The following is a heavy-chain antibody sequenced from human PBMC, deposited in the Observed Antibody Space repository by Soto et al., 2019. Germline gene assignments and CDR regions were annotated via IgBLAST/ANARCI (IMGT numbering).Heavy chain of an antibody. D-gene: IGHD2-2*01. CDR2: IDPSDSNT. V-gene: IGHV5-10-1*01. Sequence: GESLKISCKGSGYSFSTYWISWVRQMPGKGLEWMGRIDPSDSNTNYSPSFQGHVTISADKSVSTAYLQWSSLKASDTAMHYRAIIPAVYYYYGMDVWGQGTTVTVSS. CDR1: GYSFSTYW. J-gene: IGHJ6*02. CDR3: AIIPAVYYYYGMDV.